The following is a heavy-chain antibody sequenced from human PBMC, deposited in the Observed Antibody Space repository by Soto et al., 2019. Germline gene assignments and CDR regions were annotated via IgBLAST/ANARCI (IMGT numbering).Heavy chain of an antibody. Sequence: GGSLRLSCAASGFTFSSYGMHWVRQAPGKGLEWVAVIWYDGSNKYYADSVKGRFTISRDNSKNTLYLQMNSLRAEDTAVYYCARTQTPHHYYDSSGYYFDYWGQGTLVTVSS. J-gene: IGHJ4*02. CDR2: IWYDGSNK. CDR1: GFTFSSYG. D-gene: IGHD3-22*01. CDR3: ARTQTPHHYYDSSGYYFDY. V-gene: IGHV3-33*01.